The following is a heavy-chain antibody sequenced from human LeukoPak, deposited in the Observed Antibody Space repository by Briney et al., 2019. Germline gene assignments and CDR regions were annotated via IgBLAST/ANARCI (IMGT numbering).Heavy chain of an antibody. D-gene: IGHD6-19*01. CDR1: GYTFTGDY. V-gene: IGHV1-2*06. J-gene: IGHJ4*02. Sequence: ASVKVSCKASGYTFTGDYMHWVRQAPGQGLEWMGRINPNSGGTNYAQKFQGRVTMTRDTSISTAYMELSRLRSDDTAVYYCAREFFSGSGWYEDIDYWGQRTLVTVSS. CDR2: INPNSGGT. CDR3: AREFFSGSGWYEDIDY.